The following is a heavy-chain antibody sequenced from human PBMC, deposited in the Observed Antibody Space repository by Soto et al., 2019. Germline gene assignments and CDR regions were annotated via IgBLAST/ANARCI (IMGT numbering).Heavy chain of an antibody. J-gene: IGHJ4*02. CDR1: GFTFSNSA. V-gene: IGHV3-23*01. CDR3: AKQIGYCTHGSCYFDY. Sequence: EVQLLESGGGLVQPGGSLRLSCAASGFTFSNSAMSWVRQAPGKGLEWVSAISDSGVNTYDADSVKGRFTISRDNSKSTLYLQMNSLRVEDTAQYYCAKQIGYCTHGSCYFDYWGQGSLVTVSS. D-gene: IGHD2-8*01. CDR2: ISDSGVNT.